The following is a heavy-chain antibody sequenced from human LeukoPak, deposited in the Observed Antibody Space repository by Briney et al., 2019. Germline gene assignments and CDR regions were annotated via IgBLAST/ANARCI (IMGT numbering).Heavy chain of an antibody. CDR1: GYTFTSYG. Sequence: ASVKVSCKASGYTFTSYGISWVRQAPGQGLEWMGWISDYNGNTNYAQKLQGRVTMTTDTSTSTAYMELRSLRSDDTAVYYCARGDYDFWSGPYNWFDPWGQGTLVTVSS. D-gene: IGHD3-3*01. V-gene: IGHV1-18*01. CDR2: ISDYNGNT. CDR3: ARGDYDFWSGPYNWFDP. J-gene: IGHJ5*02.